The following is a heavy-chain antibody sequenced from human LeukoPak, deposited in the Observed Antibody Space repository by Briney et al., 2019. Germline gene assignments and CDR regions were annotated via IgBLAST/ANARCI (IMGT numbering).Heavy chain of an antibody. CDR2: INHSGST. Sequence: PSETLSLTCTVSGGSISSSSYYWGWIRQPPGKGLEWIGEINHSGSTNYNPSLKSRVTISVDTSKNQFSLKLSSVTAADTAVYYCARGGYDLLTGSYLSYSKSYFDYWGQGTLVTVSS. CDR3: ARGGYDLLTGSYLSYSKSYFDY. CDR1: GGSISSSSYY. V-gene: IGHV4-39*07. J-gene: IGHJ4*02. D-gene: IGHD3-9*01.